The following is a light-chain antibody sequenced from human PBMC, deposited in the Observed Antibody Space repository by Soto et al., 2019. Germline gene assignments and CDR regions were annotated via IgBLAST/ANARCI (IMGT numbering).Light chain of an antibody. CDR2: GAS. CDR3: QQYNNWPPRT. CDR1: QSVRND. J-gene: IGKJ1*01. V-gene: IGKV3-15*01. Sequence: EIALTQSPATLSVSPGEGATLSCRASQSVRNDLAWYQQRPGQAPRLLIYGASTRATDIPARFSGSGSGTEFTLTISSLQSEDFAVYYCQQYNNWPPRTFGQGTKVDIK.